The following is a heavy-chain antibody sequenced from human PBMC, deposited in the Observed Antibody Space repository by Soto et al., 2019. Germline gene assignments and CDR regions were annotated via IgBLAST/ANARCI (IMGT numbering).Heavy chain of an antibody. V-gene: IGHV4-59*01. CDR3: ARLRKYYYYYYGMDV. CDR1: GGSISSYY. J-gene: IGHJ6*02. Sequence: SETLSLTCTVSGGSISSYYWSWIRQPPGKGLEWIGYIYYSGSTNYNPSLKSRVTISVDTSKNQFPLKLSSVTAADTAVYYCARLRKYYYYYYGMDVWGQGTTATVSS. CDR2: IYYSGST.